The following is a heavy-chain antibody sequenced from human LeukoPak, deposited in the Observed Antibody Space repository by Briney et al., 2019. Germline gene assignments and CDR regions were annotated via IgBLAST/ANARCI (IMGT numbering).Heavy chain of an antibody. CDR2: IYPRDGST. V-gene: IGHV1-46*01. CDR3: ARDQEGFDY. Sequence: ASVNASCTASGYTFTSNYIHWVRQAPGQGLGWMGMIYPRDGSTSYAQKFQGRVTVTRDTSTSTVHMELSGLRSEDTAVYYCARDQEGFDYWGQGTLVTVSS. J-gene: IGHJ4*02. CDR1: GYTFTSNY.